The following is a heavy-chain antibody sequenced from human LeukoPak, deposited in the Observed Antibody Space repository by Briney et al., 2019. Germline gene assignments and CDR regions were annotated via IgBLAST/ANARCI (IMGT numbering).Heavy chain of an antibody. J-gene: IGHJ4*02. CDR1: GFIFSRYW. CDR3: ARGPSVLGTIDN. CDR2: INNDGSII. D-gene: IGHD2-15*01. Sequence: GGSLRLSCAASGFIFSRYWMHWVRQAPGKELVWVSRINNDGSIINTADSVKGRFTISRDNAKDMLYLQMDSLRAEDTAIYYCARGPSVLGTIDNWGQGTLVAVSS. V-gene: IGHV3-74*01.